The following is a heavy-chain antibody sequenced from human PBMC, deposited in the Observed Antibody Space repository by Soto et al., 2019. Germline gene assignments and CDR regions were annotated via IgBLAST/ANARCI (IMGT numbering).Heavy chain of an antibody. D-gene: IGHD3-22*01. CDR1: GYSISSGYY. J-gene: IGHJ4*02. V-gene: IGHV4-38-2*01. CDR3: ARVPDYYDSSGRLYYFDY. CDR2: IYHSGST. Sequence: SETLSLTCAVSGYSISSGYYWGWIRQPPGKRLEWIGSIYHSGSTYYNPSLKSRVTISVDTSKNQFSLKLSSVTAADTAVYYCARVPDYYDSSGRLYYFDYWGQGTLVTVSS.